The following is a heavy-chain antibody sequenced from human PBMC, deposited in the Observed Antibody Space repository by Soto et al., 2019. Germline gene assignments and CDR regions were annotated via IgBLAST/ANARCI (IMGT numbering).Heavy chain of an antibody. V-gene: IGHV1-69*13. Sequence: SVKVSCKASGCTFSSYAISCVRQAPGQGLEWMGGIIPIFGTANYAQKFQGRVTITADESTSTAYMELSSPRSEDTAVYYCAISYCTNGVCYFPFDYWGQGTLVTVSS. J-gene: IGHJ4*02. CDR2: IIPIFGTA. D-gene: IGHD2-8*01. CDR3: AISYCTNGVCYFPFDY. CDR1: GCTFSSYA.